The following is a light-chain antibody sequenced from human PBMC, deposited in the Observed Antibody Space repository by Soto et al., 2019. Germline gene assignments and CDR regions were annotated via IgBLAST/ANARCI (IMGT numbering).Light chain of an antibody. V-gene: IGLV1-51*02. CDR1: SSNLGINF. J-gene: IGLJ1*01. Sequence: QSVLKRPLSVSAAPQQKVTISCYGGSSNLGINFVSWYQQFPGGAPKLLIYENNKRPSGIPDRFSGAKSGTSATLDITGLQTGDEADYYCATWDGSMSVGVFGGGTKVTVL. CDR3: ATWDGSMSVGV. CDR2: ENN.